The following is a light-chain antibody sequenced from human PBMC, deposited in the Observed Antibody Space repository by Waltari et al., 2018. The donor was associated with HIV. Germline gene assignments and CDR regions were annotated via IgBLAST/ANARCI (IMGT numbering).Light chain of an antibody. J-gene: IGLJ2*01. V-gene: IGLV1-44*01. CDR1: NSNIGSTT. CDR2: NNN. Sequence: QSVLTQPPSASGTPGQRVTISCSGRNSNIGSTTVNWSQQLPGTAPKLLNYNNNQRPSGVSDRFSGSKSGTSASLAISGLQSEDEADYYCAAWDDSLNAHVLFGGGTKLTVL. CDR3: AAWDDSLNAHVL.